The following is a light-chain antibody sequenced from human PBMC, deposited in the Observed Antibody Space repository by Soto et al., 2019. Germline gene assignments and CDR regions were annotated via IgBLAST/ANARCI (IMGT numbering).Light chain of an antibody. CDR2: EVS. J-gene: IGLJ3*02. CDR1: SGDVGHYNY. Sequence: QSALTQPASVSESPGQSITISCTGSSGDVGHYNYVSWYQQHPGKAPKLMIYEVSNRPSGVSNRFSGSKSGNTASLIISGLQAEDEADYYCTSYTTSRIWVFGGGTKVTVL. V-gene: IGLV2-14*01. CDR3: TSYTTSRIWV.